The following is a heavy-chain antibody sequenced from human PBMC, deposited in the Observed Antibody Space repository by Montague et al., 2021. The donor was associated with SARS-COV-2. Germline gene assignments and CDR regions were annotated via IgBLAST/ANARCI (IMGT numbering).Heavy chain of an antibody. CDR3: ARGRGYTGYDSD. J-gene: IGHJ4*02. V-gene: IGHV4-31*03. CDR1: GGSMNSGGCY. CDR2: IYYTGST. D-gene: IGHD5-12*01. Sequence: TLSLTCTVSGGSMNSGGCYWSWIRQHPGKGLEWIGYIYYTGSTFYXXXLKSRLTMSVDTSQNQFSLRLISVTAADTAVYYCARGRGYTGYDSDWGQGTLVTVTS.